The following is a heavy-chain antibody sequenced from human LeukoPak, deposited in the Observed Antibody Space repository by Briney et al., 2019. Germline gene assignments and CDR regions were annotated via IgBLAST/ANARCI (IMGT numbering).Heavy chain of an antibody. D-gene: IGHD1-26*01. Sequence: GGSLRLSCAASGFTFSSYGMHWVRQAPGKGLEGVAFIRYDGSNKYYADSVKGRFTISRDNAKNSLYLQMNSLRAEDTAVYYCARRSEWELLPDYYYGMDVWGQGTTVTVSS. CDR2: IRYDGSNK. J-gene: IGHJ6*02. CDR1: GFTFSSYG. V-gene: IGHV3-30*02. CDR3: ARRSEWELLPDYYYGMDV.